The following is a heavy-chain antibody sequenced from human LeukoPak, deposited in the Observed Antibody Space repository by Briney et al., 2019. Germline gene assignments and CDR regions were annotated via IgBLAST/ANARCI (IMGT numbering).Heavy chain of an antibody. CDR1: GGSISSSSYY. J-gene: IGHJ5*02. Sequence: SETLSLTCTVSGGSISSSSYYWGWIRQPPGKGLEWIGSVSYSGSTYYNPSLKSRVTISVDTSKNQFSLELSSVTAADTAVYYCARERLAMVLGVIPKEAWGWFDPWGQGTLVTVSS. V-gene: IGHV4-39*07. CDR2: VSYSGST. D-gene: IGHD3-10*01. CDR3: ARERLAMVLGVIPKEAWGWFDP.